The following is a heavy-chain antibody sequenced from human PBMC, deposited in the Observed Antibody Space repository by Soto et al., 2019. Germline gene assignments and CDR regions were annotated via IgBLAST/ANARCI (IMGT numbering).Heavy chain of an antibody. CDR2: TYYRSRWYT. V-gene: IGHV6-1*01. J-gene: IGHJ4*02. Sequence: LSQTLSLTCGISGDSVSSNSVAWHWIRQSPSRGLEWLGRTYYRSRWYTDYAISVKSRITISPDASKNQFSLQLNSVTPGDTAMYYCVRDNIVAGMDLFDYWGRGTLVTVSS. CDR1: GDSVSSNSVA. CDR3: VRDNIVAGMDLFDY. D-gene: IGHD5-12*01.